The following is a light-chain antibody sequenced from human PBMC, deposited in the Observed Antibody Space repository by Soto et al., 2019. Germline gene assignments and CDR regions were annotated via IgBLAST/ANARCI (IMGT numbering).Light chain of an antibody. Sequence: DIQLTQSPSFLSASVGDRVTITCRASQGISGYLAWYQQKPGKAPKLLIYAASTLQSGVPSRFSGSGYGTEFTLTISSLQPEDFATYYCQQLNSSPITFGQGTRLEIK. V-gene: IGKV1-9*01. CDR3: QQLNSSPIT. CDR2: AAS. J-gene: IGKJ5*01. CDR1: QGISGY.